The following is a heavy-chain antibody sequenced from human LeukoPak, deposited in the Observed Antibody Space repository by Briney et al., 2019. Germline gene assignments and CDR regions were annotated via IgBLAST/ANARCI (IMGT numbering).Heavy chain of an antibody. D-gene: IGHD1-14*01. CDR3: AGRAQTTAYSFDY. CDR1: GGPISSYY. CDR2: IYYSGST. Sequence: SETLSLTCTVSGGPISSYYWSWIRQPPGKGLEWIGYIYYSGSTNYNPSLKSRVTISVDTSKNQFSLKLSSVTAADTSVYFCAGRAQTTAYSFDYWGQGALVAVSS. V-gene: IGHV4-59*08. J-gene: IGHJ4*02.